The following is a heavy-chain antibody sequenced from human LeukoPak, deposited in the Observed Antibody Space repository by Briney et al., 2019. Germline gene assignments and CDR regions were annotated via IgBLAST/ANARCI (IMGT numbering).Heavy chain of an antibody. CDR3: ARETGKSGWYNY. D-gene: IGHD6-19*01. V-gene: IGHV6-1*01. Sequence: SQTLSLTCAIPGDSVSSNSAAWNWIRQSPSRGLEWRGRTYYRSKRYNDYAVSVKRRIIINPDTSKNQFSLQLNSVTPEDTAVYYCARETGKSGWYNYWGQGTLVTVSS. CDR1: GDSVSSNSAA. J-gene: IGHJ4*02. CDR2: TYYRSKRYN.